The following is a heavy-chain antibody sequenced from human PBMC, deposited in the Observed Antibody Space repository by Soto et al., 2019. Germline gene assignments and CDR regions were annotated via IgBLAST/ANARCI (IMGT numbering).Heavy chain of an antibody. CDR2: IYYSGST. V-gene: IGHV4-61*01. J-gene: IGHJ5*02. CDR3: ARCGGGSRNWFDP. D-gene: IGHD3-10*01. CDR1: GGSVGSGSYY. Sequence: SETLSLTCTVSGGSVGSGSYYWSWIRQPPGKGLEWIGYIYYSGSTNYNPSLKSRVTISVDTSKNQFSLKLSSVTAADTAVYYCARCGGGSRNWFDPWGQGTLVTVSS.